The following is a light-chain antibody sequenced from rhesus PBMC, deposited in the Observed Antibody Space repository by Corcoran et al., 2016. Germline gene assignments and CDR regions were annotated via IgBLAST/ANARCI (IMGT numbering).Light chain of an antibody. Sequence: DIQMTQSPSSLSASVGDRVTITCRASQDIYNWLAWYRQKPGRAPKLLIYRASRLATGVPSRLSGSGSGTDFTITISSLQPEDIATYYCQQHSDTPLTFGGGTRVDLK. CDR3: QQHSDTPLT. J-gene: IGKJ4*01. CDR1: QDIYNW. CDR2: RAS. V-gene: IGKV1-69*01.